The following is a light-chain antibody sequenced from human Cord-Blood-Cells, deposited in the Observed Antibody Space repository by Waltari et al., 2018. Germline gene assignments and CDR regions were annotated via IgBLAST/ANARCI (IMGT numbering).Light chain of an antibody. Sequence: QSALNQPAYVSGSPGQSITISCTGTSRDVGSYNLVSWYQQHPGKSPKLMVYESSKRPSGVSNRFSGSKSGNTASLTISGRQAEDEADYYFFSYAGSSTFWVFGGGTKLTFL. CDR1: SRDVGSYNL. J-gene: IGLJ3*02. CDR3: FSYAGSSTFWV. CDR2: ESS. V-gene: IGLV2-23*03.